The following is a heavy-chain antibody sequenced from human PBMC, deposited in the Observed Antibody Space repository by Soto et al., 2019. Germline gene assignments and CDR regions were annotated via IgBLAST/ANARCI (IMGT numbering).Heavy chain of an antibody. CDR3: ARMATAGTLHWFDP. CDR2: MNPNSANT. Sequence: QAQLVQSGAEVKEPGASVKVSCKASGYTFTNYDISWVRQATGQGLEWMGWMNPNSANTGCAQKFQGRVSMTRDTSINTASMELSSLRSEDTAIYYCARMATAGTLHWFDPWGQGTLVTVSS. D-gene: IGHD6-13*01. J-gene: IGHJ5*02. V-gene: IGHV1-8*01. CDR1: GYTFTNYD.